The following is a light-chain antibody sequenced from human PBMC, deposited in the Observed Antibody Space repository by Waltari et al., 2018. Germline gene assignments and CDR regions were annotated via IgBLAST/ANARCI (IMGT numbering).Light chain of an antibody. CDR1: RTVFFSSNNKDF. V-gene: IGKV4-1*01. CDR3: QQFYITPQT. CDR2: WAS. Sequence: DIVMTQSPDSLAVSLGERATINCRSSRTVFFSSNNKDFLSWYQQRPGQPPKLLIYWASTREPGVPDRFSGSGSGTNFTLTINGLQAEDVAVYYCQQFYITPQTFGQGTRVEIK. J-gene: IGKJ2*01.